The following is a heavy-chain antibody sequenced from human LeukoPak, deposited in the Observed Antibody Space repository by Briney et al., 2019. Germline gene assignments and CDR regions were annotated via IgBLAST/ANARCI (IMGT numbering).Heavy chain of an antibody. J-gene: IGHJ4*02. D-gene: IGHD3-22*01. CDR3: ARWRHSSGYYYDD. CDR2: ISSNGGST. Sequence: GGSLRLSCAASGFTFSSYTMHWVRQAPGKGLEYVSAISSNGGSTYYANSVKGRFTISRDNSKNTLYLRMGSLRAEDMAVYYCARWRHSSGYYYDDWGQGTLVTVSS. V-gene: IGHV3-64*01. CDR1: GFTFSSYT.